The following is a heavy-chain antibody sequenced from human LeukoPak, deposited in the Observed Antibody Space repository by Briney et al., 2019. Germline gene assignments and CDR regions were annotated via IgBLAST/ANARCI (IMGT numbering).Heavy chain of an antibody. CDR2: IYYSGST. J-gene: IGHJ4*02. V-gene: IGHV4-59*01. CDR1: GGSISSYY. D-gene: IGHD3-9*01. Sequence: SETLSLTCTVSGGSISSYYWSWIRQPPGKGLEWIGYIYYSGSTNYNPSLKGRVTISVDTSKNQFSLKLSSVTAADTAVYYCARGDILTGYYGYWGQGTLVTVSS. CDR3: ARGDILTGYYGY.